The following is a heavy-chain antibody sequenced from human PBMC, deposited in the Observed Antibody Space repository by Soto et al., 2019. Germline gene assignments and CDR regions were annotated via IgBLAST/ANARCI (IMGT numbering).Heavy chain of an antibody. CDR1: GDSVSRNSVA. J-gene: IGHJ6*02. Sequence: SQTLSLPYAISGDSVSRNSVAWNWVRQSPSRGLEWLGRTYYRSKWYNDYALSMKSRITINADTSKNQFSLQLNSVAPEDTAVYFCARGRISYYGMDVWGQGTTVTVSS. CDR3: ARGRISYYGMDV. CDR2: TYYRSKWYN. V-gene: IGHV6-1*01.